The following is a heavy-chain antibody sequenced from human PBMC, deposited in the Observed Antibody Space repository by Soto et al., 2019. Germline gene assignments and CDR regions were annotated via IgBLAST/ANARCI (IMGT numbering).Heavy chain of an antibody. CDR1: GFSLNTRAVV. J-gene: IGHJ3*02. Sequence: SGPTLVNPTQTLTLTCTFSGFSLNTRAVVVGWIRQPPGKALEWLALINWNDDERYSPSLKDRLTITKDTSRNHVVLTMTNVDPVDTATYYCAHRHDLGGFDIWGQGTTVTVS. CDR2: INWNDDE. D-gene: IGHD2-15*01. CDR3: AHRHDLGGFDI. V-gene: IGHV2-5*01.